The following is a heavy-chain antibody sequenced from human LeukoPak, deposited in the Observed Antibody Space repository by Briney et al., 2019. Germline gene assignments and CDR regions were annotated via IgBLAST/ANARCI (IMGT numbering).Heavy chain of an antibody. V-gene: IGHV4-61*05. CDR2: MYYSGNT. J-gene: IGHJ5*02. D-gene: IGHD2-2*01. Sequence: PSETLSLTCTVSSGSISSSSYYWSWTRHPPGKGLEWIGFMYYSGNTKYSPSLKSRVTISVDRSKNQVSLKLSSVTAADTAVYYCARGRSSAPWFDPWGQGTLVTVSS. CDR3: ARGRSSAPWFDP. CDR1: SGSISSSSYY.